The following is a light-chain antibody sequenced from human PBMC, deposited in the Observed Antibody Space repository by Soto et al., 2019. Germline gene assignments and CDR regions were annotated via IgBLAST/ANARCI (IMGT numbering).Light chain of an antibody. V-gene: IGKV4-1*01. CDR2: WAS. CDR1: QSVLYNSNNKNY. J-gene: IGKJ3*01. Sequence: DIVMTQSPDSLAVSLGERATINCKSSQSVLYNSNNKNYLAWYQQKPGQPPKLLLYWASTRESGVPDRFSGSGSGTDFSLTISSLQAEDVAVYYCQPYYATPFTFGPGTKVDI. CDR3: QPYYATPFT.